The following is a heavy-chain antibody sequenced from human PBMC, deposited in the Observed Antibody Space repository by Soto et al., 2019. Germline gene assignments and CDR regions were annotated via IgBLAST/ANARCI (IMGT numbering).Heavy chain of an antibody. CDR1: GFTFSSYA. V-gene: IGHV3-23*01. CDR3: AKAGRNYYDSSGYYGRYFDY. D-gene: IGHD3-22*01. CDR2: ISGSGGST. Sequence: GGSLRLSCAASGFTFSSYAMSWVRQAPGKGLEWVSAISGSGGSTYYADSVKGRFTISRDNSKNTLYLQMNSLRAEDTAVYYCAKAGRNYYDSSGYYGRYFDYWCQGTLVT. J-gene: IGHJ4*02.